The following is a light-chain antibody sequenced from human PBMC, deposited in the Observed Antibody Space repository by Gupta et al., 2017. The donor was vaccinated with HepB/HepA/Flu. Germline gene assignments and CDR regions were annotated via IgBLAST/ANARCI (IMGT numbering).Light chain of an antibody. J-gene: IGKJ1*01. Sequence: DMQMTQSPSSLSASVGDRVTITCRASQDISNYLAWYQQKPGKVPKLLIYLASTLQSGVPSRFSGSGSGTDFTLTISSLQPEDVATYYCQRDIRAPWTFGQGTKVEIK. V-gene: IGKV1-27*01. CDR2: LAS. CDR1: QDISNY. CDR3: QRDIRAPWT.